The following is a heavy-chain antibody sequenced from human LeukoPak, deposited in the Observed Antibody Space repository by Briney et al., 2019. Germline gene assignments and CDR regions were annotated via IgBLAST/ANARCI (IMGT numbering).Heavy chain of an antibody. J-gene: IGHJ6*03. V-gene: IGHV1-18*01. CDR2: ISAYNSNT. Sequence: GASVKVSCKASGYTFTSYGISWVRQAPGQGLEWMGCISAYNSNTNYAQKVQGRVTMTRDTSKSTPYLELRSLRSDDTAVYYCGSMKYQLLYGYYYYYMDVWGKGTTVTVYS. CDR3: GSMKYQLLYGYYYYYMDV. CDR1: GYTFTSYG. D-gene: IGHD2-2*02.